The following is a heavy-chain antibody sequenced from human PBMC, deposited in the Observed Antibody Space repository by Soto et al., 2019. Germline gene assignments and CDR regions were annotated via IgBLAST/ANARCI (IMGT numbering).Heavy chain of an antibody. J-gene: IGHJ6*02. V-gene: IGHV1-8*01. Sequence: QVQLVQYGAEVKKPGASVKVSCKASRYTFTSYDINWVRQATGQGVEWMGWMNPNSGNTGYAQKFQGRVSMTRNTSISTAYMELSSLRSEDTAVYYCAREKTSYGMDVWGQGTTVTVSS. CDR1: RYTFTSYD. CDR3: AREKTSYGMDV. CDR2: MNPNSGNT.